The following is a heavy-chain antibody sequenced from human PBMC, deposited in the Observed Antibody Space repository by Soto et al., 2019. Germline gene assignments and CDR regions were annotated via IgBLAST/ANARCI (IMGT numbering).Heavy chain of an antibody. CDR2: IKSKTDGGTT. D-gene: IGHD1-26*01. V-gene: IGHV3-15*07. CDR1: GFTFSNAW. CDR3: TTGVVVTNWDLFDY. Sequence: EVQLVESGGGLVKPGGSLRLSCAASGFTFSNAWMNWVRQAPGKGLEWVGRIKSKTDGGTTDYAAPVTGRFTISRDDSKNTLYVQMNSLKTEDTAVYYCTTGVVVTNWDLFDYWGQGTLVTVSS. J-gene: IGHJ4*02.